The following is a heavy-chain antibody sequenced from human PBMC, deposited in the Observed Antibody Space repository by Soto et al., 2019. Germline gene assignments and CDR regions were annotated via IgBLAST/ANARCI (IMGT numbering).Heavy chain of an antibody. D-gene: IGHD5-18*01. CDR1: GFTFSSYW. V-gene: IGHV3-7*03. CDR2: IKQDGSEK. Sequence: PGGSLRLSCAASGFTFSSYWMSWVRQAPGKGLEWVANIKQDGSEKNYVDSVEGRFTISRDNAKNSLYLQMSSLRAEDTAVYYCAREIQLWFNYYFDYWGQGTLVTVSS. J-gene: IGHJ4*02. CDR3: AREIQLWFNYYFDY.